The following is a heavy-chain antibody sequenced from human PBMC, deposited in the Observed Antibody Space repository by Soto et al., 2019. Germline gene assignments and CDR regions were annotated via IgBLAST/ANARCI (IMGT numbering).Heavy chain of an antibody. V-gene: IGHV3-30*18. J-gene: IGHJ4*02. D-gene: IGHD5-12*01. Sequence: GGSLRLSCAASGFTFSSYGMHWVRQAPGKGLEWVAVISYDGSNKYYADSVKGRFTISRDNSKNTLYLQMNSLRAEDTAVYYCAKDGFPLGPFDYWAQGTLVTGSS. CDR1: GFTFSSYG. CDR2: ISYDGSNK. CDR3: AKDGFPLGPFDY.